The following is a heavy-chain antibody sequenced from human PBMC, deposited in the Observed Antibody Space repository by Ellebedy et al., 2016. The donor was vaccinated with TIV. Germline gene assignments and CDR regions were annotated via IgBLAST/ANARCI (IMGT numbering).Heavy chain of an antibody. J-gene: IGHJ4*02. Sequence: SETLSLTCTVSGGSISSYYWSWIRQPPGKGLEWIGNVFHSGSTNYNPSLTSRVNISVDSSKNQYFLNLSPVTAADTAVYYCVRSLYVGASIDYWGQGTLVTVSS. CDR3: VRSLYVGASIDY. D-gene: IGHD1-26*01. CDR2: VFHSGST. V-gene: IGHV4-59*08. CDR1: GGSISSYY.